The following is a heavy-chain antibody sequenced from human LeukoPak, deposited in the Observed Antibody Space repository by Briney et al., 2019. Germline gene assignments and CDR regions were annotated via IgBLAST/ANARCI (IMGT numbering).Heavy chain of an antibody. V-gene: IGHV4-39*01. J-gene: IGHJ4*02. CDR1: GGSISSSSYY. Sequence: SETLSLTCTVSGGSISSSSYYWGWIRQPPGKGLEWIGSIYYSGSTYYNPSLKSRVTISVDTSKNQFSLKLSSVTAADTGVYYCARLGSGYDFDYWGQGTLVTVSS. CDR2: IYYSGST. CDR3: ARLGSGYDFDY. D-gene: IGHD3-22*01.